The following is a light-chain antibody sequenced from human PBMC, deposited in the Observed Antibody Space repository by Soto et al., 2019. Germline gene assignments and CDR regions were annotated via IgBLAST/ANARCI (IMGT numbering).Light chain of an antibody. CDR2: KAS. V-gene: IGKV1-5*03. CDR3: QQYNSYWRT. CDR1: QNINIW. J-gene: IGKJ1*01. Sequence: DIQMTQSPTTLSASVGDRVTITCRANQNINIWLAWYQQKPGKAPKLLIYKASSLESGVPSRFSGSGFGTQFTLTISSLQPDDFATYYCQQYNSYWRTFGQGTKVEI.